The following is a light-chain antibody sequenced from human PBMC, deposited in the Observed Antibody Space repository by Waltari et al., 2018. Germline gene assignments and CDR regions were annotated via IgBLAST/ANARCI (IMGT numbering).Light chain of an antibody. V-gene: IGLV4-69*01. Sequence: QLVLTQSPSASASLGASVKLTCTLSSGHSSNVVAWLQQRPEKGPRYLMQVNSDGSRSKGDEIPDRFSGSSSGAERYLTISSLQSEDEADYYCQTGGHGTWVFGGGTKLTVL. CDR2: VNSDGSR. J-gene: IGLJ3*02. CDR1: SGHSSNV. CDR3: QTGGHGTWV.